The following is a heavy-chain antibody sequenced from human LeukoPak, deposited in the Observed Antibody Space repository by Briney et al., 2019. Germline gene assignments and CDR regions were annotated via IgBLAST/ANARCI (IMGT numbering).Heavy chain of an antibody. J-gene: IGHJ4*02. CDR2: IYYSGNT. D-gene: IGHD2-21*02. V-gene: IGHV4-59*01. CDR1: GGSISTYY. Sequence: SETLSLTCTVSGGSISTYYWSWIRQPPGKGLEWIGYIYYSGNTNYNPSLRSRVIISLNTSKNQFSLKLSSVTAADTAVYYCTRKDSATAIDHWGQGTLVTVSS. CDR3: TRKDSATAIDH.